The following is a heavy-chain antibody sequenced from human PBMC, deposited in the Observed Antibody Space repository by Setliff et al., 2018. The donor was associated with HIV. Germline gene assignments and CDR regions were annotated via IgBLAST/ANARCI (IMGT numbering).Heavy chain of an antibody. CDR3: ARDDYSNSNPNYFDH. Sequence: ASVKVSCKASGYIFTSFGVSWVRQAPGQGLEWMGWISAYNGHTKYAQKIQGRVTMTTDTSTSKAYMDLRGMTSDDTAVYYCARDDYSNSNPNYFDHWGQGTLVTVSS. V-gene: IGHV1-18*01. CDR1: GYIFTSFG. CDR2: ISAYNGHT. J-gene: IGHJ4*02. D-gene: IGHD4-4*01.